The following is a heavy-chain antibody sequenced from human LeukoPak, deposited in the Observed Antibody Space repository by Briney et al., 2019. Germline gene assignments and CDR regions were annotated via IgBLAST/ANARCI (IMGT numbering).Heavy chain of an antibody. V-gene: IGHV3-53*01. Sequence: GGSLRLSCAASGFIVSSNYMSWVRQAPGKGLEWVSVIYSGGSTYYADSVKGRFTISRDNSKNTLHLQMNSLRAEDTAIYYCARINVGNTYYFDYWGQGTLVTVSS. CDR2: IYSGGST. CDR3: ARINVGNTYYFDY. D-gene: IGHD1-26*01. CDR1: GFIVSSNY. J-gene: IGHJ4*02.